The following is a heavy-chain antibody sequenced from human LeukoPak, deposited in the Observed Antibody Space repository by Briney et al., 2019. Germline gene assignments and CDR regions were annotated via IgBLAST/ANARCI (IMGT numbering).Heavy chain of an antibody. CDR2: IYYSGST. CDR1: GGSISSGDYY. D-gene: IGHD3-10*01. CDR3: ARGVTMVSHWFDP. V-gene: IGHV4-30-4*01. J-gene: IGHJ5*02. Sequence: SETLSLTCTVSGGSISSGDYYWRSIRQPPGKGLEWIGYIYYSGSTYYNPSLKSRVTISVDTSKNQFSLKLSSVTAADTAVYYCARGVTMVSHWFDPWGQGTLVTVSS.